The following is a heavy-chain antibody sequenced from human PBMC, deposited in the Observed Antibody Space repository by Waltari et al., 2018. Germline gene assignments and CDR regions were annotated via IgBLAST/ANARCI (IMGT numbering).Heavy chain of an antibody. CDR3: AREGPESSSSSFDY. D-gene: IGHD6-6*01. CDR1: GYTFTHSY. Sequence: QVQLVQSGADVKKPGASMKVYCRASGYTFTHSYIHWVRQAPGQGLEWMGWINPNSGGTNYAQKFQGRVTRTRDTSTTTSYMELGSLRSDDTALYYCAREGPESSSSSFDYWGQGTLVTVSS. J-gene: IGHJ4*02. V-gene: IGHV1-2*02. CDR2: INPNSGGT.